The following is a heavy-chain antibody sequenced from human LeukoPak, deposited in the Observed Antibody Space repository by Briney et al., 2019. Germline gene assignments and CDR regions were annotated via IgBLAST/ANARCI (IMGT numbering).Heavy chain of an antibody. D-gene: IGHD3-22*01. Sequence: ASVEVSCKASGYTFTGYYMHWVRQAPGQGLEWMGWINPNSGGTNYAQKFQGRVTMTRDTSISTAYMELSRLRSDDTAVYYRARTYYYDSSGPVTDYWGQGTLVTVSS. CDR1: GYTFTGYY. V-gene: IGHV1-2*02. CDR2: INPNSGGT. CDR3: ARTYYYDSSGPVTDY. J-gene: IGHJ4*02.